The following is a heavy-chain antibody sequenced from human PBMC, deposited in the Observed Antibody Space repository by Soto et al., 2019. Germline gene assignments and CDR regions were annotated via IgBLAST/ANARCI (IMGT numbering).Heavy chain of an antibody. CDR1: GFTFSSYS. J-gene: IGHJ4*02. V-gene: IGHV3-23*01. Sequence: PGGSLRLSCAASGFTFSSYSMSWVRQAPGKGLEWVSAISGSGGSTYYADSVKGRFTISRDNSKNTLYLQMNSLRAEDTAVYYCAKDLFTVEWELLGRSFDYWGQGTLVTVSS. D-gene: IGHD1-26*01. CDR2: ISGSGGST. CDR3: AKDLFTVEWELLGRSFDY.